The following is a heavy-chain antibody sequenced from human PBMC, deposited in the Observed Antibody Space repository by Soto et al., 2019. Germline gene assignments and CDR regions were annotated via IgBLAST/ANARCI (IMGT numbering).Heavy chain of an antibody. J-gene: IGHJ5*01. CDR1: GFIFSGSG. V-gene: IGHV3-30*03. CDR2: ISYDGSRT. Sequence: QVQLVESGGGVVQPGRSLRLTCAASGFIFSGSGMLWVRQAPGKGLEWVALISYDGSRTYYADSVRDRFTISRDNGQNTLYLQMNSLRAEDTAVYFCARWVGGSMYDNSGKYDSWGQGTLVIVSS. D-gene: IGHD3-22*01. CDR3: ARWVGGSMYDNSGKYDS.